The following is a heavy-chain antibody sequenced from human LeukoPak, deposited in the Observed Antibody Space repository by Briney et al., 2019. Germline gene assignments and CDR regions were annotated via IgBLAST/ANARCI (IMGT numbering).Heavy chain of an antibody. Sequence: GGSLRLSCAASGFAFGEYALSWVRQAPGKRPEWIGFIRSKLYGGAPEYAASVKGRFIFSRDDSKSIAYLQMNSLKIADTAVYYCARGGSDYLTYEHHSWGQGTLVIVSS. CDR2: IRSKLYGGAP. V-gene: IGHV3-49*04. D-gene: IGHD4-17*01. CDR1: GFAFGEYA. CDR3: ARGGSDYLTYEHHS. J-gene: IGHJ4*02.